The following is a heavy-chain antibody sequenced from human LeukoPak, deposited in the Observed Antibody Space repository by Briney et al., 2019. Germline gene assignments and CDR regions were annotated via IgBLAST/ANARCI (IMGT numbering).Heavy chain of an antibody. V-gene: IGHV1-69*05. J-gene: IGHJ3*02. CDR3: AVGGMNAFDI. CDR2: IIPIFGTA. D-gene: IGHD3-10*01. CDR1: GGTFSSYA. Sequence: GASVKVSCKASGGTFSSYAISWVRQAPGQGLEWMGGIIPIFGTANYAQKFQGRVTITTDESTSTAYMELSSLRSEDTAVYYCAVGGMNAFDIWGQGTMVTVSS.